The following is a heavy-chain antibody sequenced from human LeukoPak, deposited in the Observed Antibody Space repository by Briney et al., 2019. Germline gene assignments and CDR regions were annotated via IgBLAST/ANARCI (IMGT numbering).Heavy chain of an antibody. CDR1: GFAFSNYW. J-gene: IGHJ6*03. V-gene: IGHV3-74*01. D-gene: IGHD2-2*01. CDR2: INTDGTST. CDR3: AKRGYCSSTSCPEGGYYYYMDV. Sequence: GGSLRLSCAASGFAFSNYWMHWVRHAPGKGLVWVSRINTDGTSTSYADSVQGRFTISRDNAKNTLYLQMNSLRAEDTAVYYCAKRGYCSSTSCPEGGYYYYMDVWGKGTTVTVSS.